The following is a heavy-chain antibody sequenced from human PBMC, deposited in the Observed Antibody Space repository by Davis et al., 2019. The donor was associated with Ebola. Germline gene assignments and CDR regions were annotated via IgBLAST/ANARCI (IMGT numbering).Heavy chain of an antibody. CDR1: GGSINNYF. V-gene: IGHV4-39*01. CDR3: ARVFLDSSWDYYYCNMDV. D-gene: IGHD3-3*01. CDR2: IYYSGST. J-gene: IGHJ6*03. Sequence: SETLSLTCTVSGGSINNYFWSWIRQPPGKGLEWIGSIYYSGSTYYNPSLKSRVTISVDTSKNQFSLKLSSVTAADTAMYYCARVFLDSSWDYYYCNMDVWGQGTTVTVSS.